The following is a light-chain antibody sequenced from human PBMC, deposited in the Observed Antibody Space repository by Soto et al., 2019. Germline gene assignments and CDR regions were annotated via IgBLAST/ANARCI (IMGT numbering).Light chain of an antibody. CDR3: QQSYSTPVT. CDR2: AAS. Sequence: DIQMTQSPSSLSASVGDRFTITCRASQTISGYLNWYQQKPWKAPELLIYAASSLQSGVPSRFSGSGSGTDFTLTISSLQPEDFAPYYCQQSYSTPVTFGQGTRLEI. CDR1: QTISGY. J-gene: IGKJ5*01. V-gene: IGKV1-39*01.